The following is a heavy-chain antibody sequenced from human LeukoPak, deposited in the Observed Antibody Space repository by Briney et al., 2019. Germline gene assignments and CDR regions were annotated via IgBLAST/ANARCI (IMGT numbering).Heavy chain of an antibody. CDR3: AGYGDESQQHDAFDI. Sequence: PSETLSLTRTVSGGSISSYYWSWIRQPPGKGLEWIGYIYYSGNTNYNPSLKSRVTISVDTSKNQFSLKLSSVTAADTAVYYCAGYGDESQQHDAFDIWGQGTMVTVSS. D-gene: IGHD4-17*01. CDR2: IYYSGNT. CDR1: GGSISSYY. J-gene: IGHJ3*02. V-gene: IGHV4-59*01.